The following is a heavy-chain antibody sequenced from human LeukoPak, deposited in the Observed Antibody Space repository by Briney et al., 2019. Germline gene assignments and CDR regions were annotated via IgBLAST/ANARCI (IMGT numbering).Heavy chain of an antibody. D-gene: IGHD3-10*01. CDR3: ARALMISYYYGSGQSSYYYYYYMDV. CDR2: MNPNSGNT. Sequence: ASVKVSCKASGYTFTSYDINWVRQATGQGLEWMGWMNPNSGNTGYAQKFQGRVTMTRNTSISTAYMELSSLRSGDTAVYYCARALMISYYYGSGQSSYYYYYYMDVWGKGTTVTISS. V-gene: IGHV1-8*01. J-gene: IGHJ6*03. CDR1: GYTFTSYD.